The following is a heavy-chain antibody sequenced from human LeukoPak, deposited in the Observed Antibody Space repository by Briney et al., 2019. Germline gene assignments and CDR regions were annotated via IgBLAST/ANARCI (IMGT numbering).Heavy chain of an antibody. Sequence: PGGSLRLSCAASGFTVSGNYLSWIRQPPGKGLEWIGEINHSGSTNYNPSLKSRVTISVDTSKNQFSLKLSSVTAADTAVYYCARGYTLVGDSVGSFDYWGQGTLVTVSS. CDR1: GFTVSGNY. CDR2: INHSGST. CDR3: ARGYTLVGDSVGSFDY. V-gene: IGHV4-34*01. J-gene: IGHJ4*02. D-gene: IGHD1-26*01.